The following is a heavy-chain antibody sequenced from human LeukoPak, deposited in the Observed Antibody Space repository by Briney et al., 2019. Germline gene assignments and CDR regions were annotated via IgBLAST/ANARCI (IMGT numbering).Heavy chain of an antibody. CDR3: ARDIPGFTIYDYVWGSYRPFDY. CDR2: INPNSGGT. V-gene: IGHV1-2*02. D-gene: IGHD3-16*02. J-gene: IGHJ4*02. Sequence: ASVTVSCTASGYTFTVYYMHWVRQAPGQGLEWMGWINPNSGGTNYAQKFQGRVTMTRDTSISTAYMELSRLRSDDTAVYYCARDIPGFTIYDYVWGSYRPFDYWGQGTLVTVSS. CDR1: GYTFTVYY.